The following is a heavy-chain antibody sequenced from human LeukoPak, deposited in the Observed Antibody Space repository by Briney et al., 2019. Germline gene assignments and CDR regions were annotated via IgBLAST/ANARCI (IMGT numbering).Heavy chain of an antibody. Sequence: PGGSLRLSCAASGFTFSSYWMHWVRQAPGKGLVWVSRINNDGSSTNYADSVKGRFTISRDNAKNTLYLQMNSLRVEDTAVYYCARGIAVADTGFFDYWGQGTLVTVSS. V-gene: IGHV3-74*01. D-gene: IGHD6-19*01. J-gene: IGHJ4*02. CDR3: ARGIAVADTGFFDY. CDR2: INNDGSST. CDR1: GFTFSSYW.